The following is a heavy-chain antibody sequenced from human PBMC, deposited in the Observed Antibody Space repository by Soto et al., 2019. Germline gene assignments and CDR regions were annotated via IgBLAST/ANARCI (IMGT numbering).Heavy chain of an antibody. CDR1: GYTFTSYG. Sequence: QVQLVQSGAEVKKPGASVKVSCKASGYTFTSYGITWVRQAPGQGLEWMGWISAYNGNTNYAQKLQGRVTMTTGTPTRTAYMELRSLRSDNTAVYYCARGMAAAAEGNWFGPWGQGTLVTVSS. J-gene: IGHJ5*02. CDR2: ISAYNGNT. V-gene: IGHV1-18*04. CDR3: ARGMAAAAEGNWFGP. D-gene: IGHD6-13*01.